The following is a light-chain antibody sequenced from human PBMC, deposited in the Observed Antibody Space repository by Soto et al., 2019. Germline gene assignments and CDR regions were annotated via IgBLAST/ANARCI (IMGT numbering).Light chain of an antibody. V-gene: IGKV3-20*01. CDR3: QQYGSSPRT. J-gene: IGKJ1*01. CDR2: GAS. CDR1: QSVTSNY. Sequence: EIVLTQSLGTLSLSPGERATLSCRASQSVTSNYLAWYQQKPGQAPSRLIYGASSRATDISDRFSGSGSGTDFTLTISRLEPDDFAVYYCQQYGSSPRTFGQGTKVEIK.